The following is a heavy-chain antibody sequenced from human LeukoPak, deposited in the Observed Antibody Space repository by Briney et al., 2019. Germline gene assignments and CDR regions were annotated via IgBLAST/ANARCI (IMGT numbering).Heavy chain of an antibody. Sequence: SETLSLTCTVSGGSISSGAYYWSRIRQPPGKGLEWIGYIYHSGSTYYNPSLRSRVTISVDRSKNQFSLKLTSVTAADTAVYYCARMMVGSNFAPHYFDYWGQGTLVTVSS. J-gene: IGHJ4*02. CDR3: ARMMVGSNFAPHYFDY. CDR2: IYHSGST. CDR1: GGSISSGAYY. D-gene: IGHD4-11*01. V-gene: IGHV4-30-2*01.